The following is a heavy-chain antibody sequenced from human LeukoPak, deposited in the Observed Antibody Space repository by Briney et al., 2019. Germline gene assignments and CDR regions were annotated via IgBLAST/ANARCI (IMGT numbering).Heavy chain of an antibody. V-gene: IGHV6-1*01. CDR3: ARGGQGDGYSADEAFDF. J-gene: IGHJ3*01. CDR1: GDSVSSNSTA. Sequence: SQTLSLTCAISGDSVSSNSTACNWIRQSPSRGLEWLGRTYYRSKWYNDYAVSVKSRITINPDTSKNQFSLQLNSMTPEDTAVYYCARGGQGDGYSADEAFDFWGQGTMVTVSS. D-gene: IGHD5-24*01. CDR2: TYYRSKWYN.